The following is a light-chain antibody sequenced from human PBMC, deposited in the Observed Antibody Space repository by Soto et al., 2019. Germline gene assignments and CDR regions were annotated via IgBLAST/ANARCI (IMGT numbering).Light chain of an antibody. CDR3: HQYNKCPPVT. CDR1: QSVYSN. J-gene: IGKJ4*01. V-gene: IGKV3D-15*01. CDR2: GAS. Sequence: IVMTQSPATLSVSPGERATLSCRASQSVYSNLAWYQQKPGQAPRLLIFGASTRATGIPARFSGSGSGTEFTLTTSSMQSEDLSGYYCHQYNKCPPVTFGGG.